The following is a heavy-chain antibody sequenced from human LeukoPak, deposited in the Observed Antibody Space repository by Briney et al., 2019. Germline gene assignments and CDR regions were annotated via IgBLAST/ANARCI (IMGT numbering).Heavy chain of an antibody. CDR1: GFTFSSYW. CDR2: IKQDGSEK. D-gene: IGHD3-22*01. Sequence: QPGGSLRLSCAASGFTFSSYWMSWVRQAPGKGLEWVANIKQDGSEKYYVDSVKGRFTISRDNAKNSLYLQMNSLRAEDTAVYYCARVRYYYDSSGYFGNWFDPWGQGTLVTVSS. J-gene: IGHJ5*02. CDR3: ARVRYYYDSSGYFGNWFDP. V-gene: IGHV3-7*01.